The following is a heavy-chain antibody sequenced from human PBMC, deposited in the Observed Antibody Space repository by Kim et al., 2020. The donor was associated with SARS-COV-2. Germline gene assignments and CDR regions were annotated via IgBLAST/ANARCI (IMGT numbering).Heavy chain of an antibody. Sequence: SVKVSCKASGFTFIGSAMQWVRQARGQRLEWIGWIVVGSGNTDYAQKFQERVPITRDMSTRTAYMEMSSLTSEDTAVYYCAAVRDCSGGSCYYDGHSWFDPWGQGTLVTVSS. CDR3: AAVRDCSGGSCYYDGHSWFDP. CDR1: GFTFIGSA. V-gene: IGHV1-58*02. CDR2: IVVGSGNT. J-gene: IGHJ5*02. D-gene: IGHD2-15*01.